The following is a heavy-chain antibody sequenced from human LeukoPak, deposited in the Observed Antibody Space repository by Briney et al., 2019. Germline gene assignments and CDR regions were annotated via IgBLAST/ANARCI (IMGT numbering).Heavy chain of an antibody. Sequence: ASVKLSSKASVYTFTDYYMHWVQQAPGKGLEWMGRVDPEDGETIYAEKFQGRVTISADTSTDTAYMELSSLRSEDTAVYYCATLETWELPRADWFDRWGQGTLVTVS. V-gene: IGHV1-69-2*01. CDR2: VDPEDGET. CDR1: VYTFTDYY. J-gene: IGHJ5*02. CDR3: ATLETWELPRADWFDR. D-gene: IGHD1-26*01.